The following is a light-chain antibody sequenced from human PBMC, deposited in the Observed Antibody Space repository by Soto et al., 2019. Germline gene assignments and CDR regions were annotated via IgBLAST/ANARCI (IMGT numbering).Light chain of an antibody. Sequence: QPVLTQSPSASASLGASVKLTCTLSSGHSSNAIAWHQQQPERGPRFLMRLNSDGSLNKGDGIPDRFSGSRSGAERYLTISSLQSEDEADYYCQTWGTGIQVFGGGTKLTVL. CDR3: QTWGTGIQV. J-gene: IGLJ2*01. V-gene: IGLV4-69*01. CDR1: SGHSSNA. CDR2: LNSDGSL.